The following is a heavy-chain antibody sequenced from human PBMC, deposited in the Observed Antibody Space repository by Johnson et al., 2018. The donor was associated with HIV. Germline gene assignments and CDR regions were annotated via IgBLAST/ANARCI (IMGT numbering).Heavy chain of an antibody. CDR2: ISYDGSNK. CDR3: AKDSGMIEVVTNAFDI. D-gene: IGHD3-22*01. CDR1: GFTFSSYA. J-gene: IGHJ3*02. V-gene: IGHV3-30-3*01. Sequence: QVQLVESGGGVVQPGRSLRLSCAASGFTFSSYAMHWVRQAPGKGLEWVAVISYDGSNKYYADSVKGRFTISRDNSKNTLYLQMNSLRGEDTAVYYCAKDSGMIEVVTNAFDIWGQGTMVTVSS.